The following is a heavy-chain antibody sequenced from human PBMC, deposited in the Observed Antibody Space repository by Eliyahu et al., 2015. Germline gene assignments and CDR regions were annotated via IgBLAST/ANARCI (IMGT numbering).Heavy chain of an antibody. CDR2: ISGSGGDT. V-gene: IGHV3-23*04. CDR1: GFTFGSYA. D-gene: IGHD2-21*02. Sequence: EVQLVESGGGLVQPGGSLRLSCAASGFTFGSYAISWVRQAPGKGLEWVSGISGSGGDTYYSDSVKGRFTISRDNSKNTLYLQMNSLRAEDTAVYYCAKGGRDCGGNCYFDCWGQGSLVTVSS. CDR3: AKGGRDCGGNCYFDC. J-gene: IGHJ4*02.